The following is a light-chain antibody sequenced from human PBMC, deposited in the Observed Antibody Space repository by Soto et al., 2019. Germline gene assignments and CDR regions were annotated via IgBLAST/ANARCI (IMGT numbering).Light chain of an antibody. CDR2: DAS. J-gene: IGKJ3*01. CDR1: QSVDTY. CDR3: QQRSNWPPWT. Sequence: EVVLTQSPATLSLSPGERATLSCRASQSVDTYLAWYQQKPGQPPRLLIYDASNGATGIPARFSGSGSGTDFTLTITTLEPEDFAVYYCQQRSNWPPWTFGPGTKV. V-gene: IGKV3-11*01.